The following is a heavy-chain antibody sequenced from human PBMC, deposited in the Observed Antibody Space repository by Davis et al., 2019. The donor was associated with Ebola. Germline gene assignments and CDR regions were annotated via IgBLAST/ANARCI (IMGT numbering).Heavy chain of an antibody. CDR3: ARVSLGYYGSGRRADY. Sequence: SETLSLTCTVSGGSISSYYWSWIRQPPGKGLEWIGYIYYSGSTNYNPSLKSRVTISVDTSKNQFSLKLSSVTAADTAVYYCARVSLGYYGSGRRADYWGQGTLVTVSS. J-gene: IGHJ4*02. V-gene: IGHV4-59*01. CDR1: GGSISSYY. D-gene: IGHD3-10*01. CDR2: IYYSGST.